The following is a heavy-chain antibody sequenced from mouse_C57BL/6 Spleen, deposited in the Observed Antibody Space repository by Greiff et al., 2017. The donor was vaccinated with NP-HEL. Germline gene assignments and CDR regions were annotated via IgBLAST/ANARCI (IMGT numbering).Heavy chain of an antibody. CDR1: GYTFTSYW. D-gene: IGHD2-4*01. CDR2: IHPNSGST. J-gene: IGHJ3*01. V-gene: IGHV1-64*01. CDR3: ARSGYDYAWFAY. Sequence: QVHVKQPGAELVKPGASVKLSCKASGYTFTSYWMHWVKQRPGQGLEWIGMIHPNSGSTNYNEKFKSKATLTVDKSASTAYMQLSSLTSEDSAVYYCARSGYDYAWFAYWGQGTLVTVSA.